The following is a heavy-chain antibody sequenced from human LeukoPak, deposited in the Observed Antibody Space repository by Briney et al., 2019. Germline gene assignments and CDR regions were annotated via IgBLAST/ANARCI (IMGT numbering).Heavy chain of an antibody. J-gene: IGHJ4*02. D-gene: IGHD3-3*01. CDR3: ATAGSGYPDY. CDR2: IYYTGST. CDR1: GGFIRGSLYY. Sequence: SETLSLTCTVSGGFIRGSLYYWAWIRQPPGKGLEWIGSIYYTGSTYDNPSLQSRVTMSADTSKNQFSLKLSSVTAADTAVYYCATAGSGYPDYWGQGTLVTVSS. V-gene: IGHV4-39*01.